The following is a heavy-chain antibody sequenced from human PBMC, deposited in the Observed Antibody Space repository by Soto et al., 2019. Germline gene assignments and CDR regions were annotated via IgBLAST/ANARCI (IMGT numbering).Heavy chain of an antibody. Sequence: ASVKVSCKASGYFFASYYMHWVRQAPGQGLEWMGWINPNSGGTNYAQKFQGWVTMTRDTSISTAYMELSRLRSDDTAVYYCARDGWAAAGIYYYGMDVWGQGTTVTVSS. D-gene: IGHD6-13*01. CDR2: INPNSGGT. CDR1: GYFFASYY. CDR3: ARDGWAAAGIYYYGMDV. J-gene: IGHJ6*02. V-gene: IGHV1-2*04.